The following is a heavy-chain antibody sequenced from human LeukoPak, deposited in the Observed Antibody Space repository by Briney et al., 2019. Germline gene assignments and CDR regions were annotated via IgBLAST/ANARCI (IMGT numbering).Heavy chain of an antibody. CDR3: ARGMYSSSWYWFDP. D-gene: IGHD6-13*01. J-gene: IGHJ5*02. V-gene: IGHV4-59*08. CDR1: GGSFSGYY. Sequence: PSETLSLTCAVYGGSFSGYYWSWIRQPPGKGLEWIGYIYFSGRTNYNPSLKSRVTISVDTSKNQFSLKLSSVTAADTAVYYCARGMYSSSWYWFDPWGQGTLVTVSS. CDR2: IYFSGRT.